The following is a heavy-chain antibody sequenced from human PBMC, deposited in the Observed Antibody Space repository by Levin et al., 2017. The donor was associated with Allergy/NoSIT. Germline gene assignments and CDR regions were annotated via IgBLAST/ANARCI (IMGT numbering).Heavy chain of an antibody. J-gene: IGHJ4*02. D-gene: IGHD3-10*01. CDR3: AREFDVFGLVHSGSSYYFDS. CDR2: LYSNGRP. CDR1: GGSISTYY. Sequence: SETLSLTCSVSGGSISTYYWTWIRQPAGKGLEWIGRLYSNGRPNYNPSLKGRVTMSVDTSKNHFSLKLSSVTAADTAVYYCAREFDVFGLVHSGSSYYFDSWGQGTLVTVSS. V-gene: IGHV4-4*07.